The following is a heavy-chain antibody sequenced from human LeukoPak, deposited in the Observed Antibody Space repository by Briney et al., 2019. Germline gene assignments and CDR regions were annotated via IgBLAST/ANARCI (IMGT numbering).Heavy chain of an antibody. CDR1: GFTFSTYE. J-gene: IGHJ4*02. V-gene: IGHV3-48*03. CDR2: ITTSGNSI. Sequence: PGGSLRLSGAASGFTFSTYEMNWVRQAPGKGLEWVSYITTSGNSIYYADSVKGRFTISRDNTKNSLYLQMNSLRAEDTAVYYCARGGSVSYYFDYWGQGTLVTVSS. CDR3: ARGGSVSYYFDY. D-gene: IGHD1-26*01.